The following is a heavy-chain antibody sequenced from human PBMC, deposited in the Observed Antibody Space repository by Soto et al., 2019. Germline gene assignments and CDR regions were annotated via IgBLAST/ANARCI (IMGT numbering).Heavy chain of an antibody. V-gene: IGHV1-18*01. CDR2: ISAYYGNT. Sequence: QVPLVQSGAEVKKPGASVKVSCKASGYTFTSYGISRVRQAPGQGLEWMEWISAYYGNTNDAQKLQARVTMTTDTSTSTAYMGLRSLRSDDTAVYYCARDEYCSGGSCYSIVYFQHWGQGTLVTVSS. J-gene: IGHJ1*01. CDR1: GYTFTSYG. D-gene: IGHD2-15*01. CDR3: ARDEYCSGGSCYSIVYFQH.